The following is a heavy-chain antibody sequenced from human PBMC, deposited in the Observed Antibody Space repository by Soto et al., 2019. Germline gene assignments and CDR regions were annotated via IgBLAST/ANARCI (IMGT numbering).Heavy chain of an antibody. V-gene: IGHV3-15*01. CDR3: TTGPNLRPLAAFDI. J-gene: IGHJ3*02. CDR1: GFTFSSYA. CDR2: IKSKSDGGTI. Sequence: GGSLRLSCAASGFTFSSYAMSWVRQAPGKGLEWVGRIKSKSDGGTIDYAAPVKGRFTISRDDSKNTLYLQMNSLKTEDTAVYYCTTGPNLRPLAAFDIWGQGTVVTVSS.